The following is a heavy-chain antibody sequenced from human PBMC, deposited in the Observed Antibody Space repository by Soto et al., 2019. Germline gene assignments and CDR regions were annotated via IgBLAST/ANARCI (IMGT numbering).Heavy chain of an antibody. Sequence: SETLSLTCTVSGGSISSSSYYWGWIRQPPGKGLEWIGSIYYSGSTYYNPSLKSRVTISVDTSKNQFSLKLSSVTAADTAVYYCARHYAGDHWFDPWGQGTLVTVSS. CDR2: IYYSGST. CDR1: GGSISSSSYY. D-gene: IGHD3-16*01. J-gene: IGHJ5*02. V-gene: IGHV4-39*01. CDR3: ARHYAGDHWFDP.